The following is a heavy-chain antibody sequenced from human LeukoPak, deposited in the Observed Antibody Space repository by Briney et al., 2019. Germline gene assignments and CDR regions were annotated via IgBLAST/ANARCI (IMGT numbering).Heavy chain of an antibody. Sequence: PGGSLRLSCAASGFTFSNFGIHWVRQTPGKGLEWVAFTRYDGSNKYYADSVKGRFTIFRDNSKNTLYLQMNSLRAGDTAVYFCAKDLGTHSSSFYFDYWGQGTLVTVSS. CDR3: AKDLGTHSSSFYFDY. D-gene: IGHD6-6*01. V-gene: IGHV3-30*02. CDR1: GFTFSNFG. CDR2: TRYDGSNK. J-gene: IGHJ4*02.